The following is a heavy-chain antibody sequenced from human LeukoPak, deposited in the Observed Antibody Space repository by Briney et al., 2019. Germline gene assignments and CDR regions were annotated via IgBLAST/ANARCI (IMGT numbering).Heavy chain of an antibody. V-gene: IGHV4-4*07. CDR3: ARARGQSGVDY. D-gene: IGHD3-10*01. CDR1: GGSISSYY. CDR2: LSTSGTT. J-gene: IGHJ4*02. Sequence: PSETLSLTRTVSGGSISSYYWSWIRQTAGKGLEWIGRLSTSGTTNYNPSLKSRVTMSVDTSKNQFSLNLTSVTAADTAVYYCARARGQSGVDYWGQGTLVTVSS.